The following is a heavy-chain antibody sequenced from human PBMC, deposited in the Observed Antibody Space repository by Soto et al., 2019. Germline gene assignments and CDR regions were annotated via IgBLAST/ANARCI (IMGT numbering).Heavy chain of an antibody. Sequence: PSRGLEWLGRTYYRSKWYNDYAVSVKSRITINPDTSKNQFSLQLNSVTPEDTAVYYCARVSSSWSRGLDYWGQGTPVTVSS. V-gene: IGHV6-1*01. J-gene: IGHJ4*02. CDR2: TYYRSKWYN. CDR3: ARVSSSWSRGLDY. D-gene: IGHD6-13*01.